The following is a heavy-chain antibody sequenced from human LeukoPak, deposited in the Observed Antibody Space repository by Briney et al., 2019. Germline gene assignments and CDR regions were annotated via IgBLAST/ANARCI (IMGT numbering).Heavy chain of an antibody. CDR2: INPNSGGT. J-gene: IGHJ4*02. Sequence: ASVTVSCKASGYTFTGYYMHWVRQAPGQGLEWMGRINPNSGGTNYAQKFQGRVTMTRDTSISTAYMELSRLRSDDTAVYYCARANDFWSGYSIDYWGQGTLVTVSS. V-gene: IGHV1-2*06. CDR3: ARANDFWSGYSIDY. CDR1: GYTFTGYY. D-gene: IGHD3-3*01.